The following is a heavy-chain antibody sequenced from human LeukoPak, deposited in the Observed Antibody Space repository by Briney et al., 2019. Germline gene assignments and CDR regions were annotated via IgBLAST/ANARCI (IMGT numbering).Heavy chain of an antibody. J-gene: IGHJ4*02. Sequence: SETLSLTCAVSTDSITSNWWSWVRQPPGKGLEWIGEVHKSGSTNYYPSLQSRVTISIDKSKNQIALEPTSVTAADTAVYYCAKEIVGAPTPGAYWGQGTLVTVSS. V-gene: IGHV4-4*02. D-gene: IGHD1-26*01. CDR1: TDSITSNW. CDR3: AKEIVGAPTPGAY. CDR2: VHKSGST.